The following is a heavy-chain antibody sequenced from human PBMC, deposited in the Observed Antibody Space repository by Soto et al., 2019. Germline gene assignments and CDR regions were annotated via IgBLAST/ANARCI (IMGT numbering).Heavy chain of an antibody. D-gene: IGHD2-8*01. CDR3: ARVLYPKYYNYMDV. V-gene: IGHV4-39*07. Sequence: SETLSLTCTVSGGSISSSSYYWGWLRQPPGKGLEWIGSIYYSGSTYYNPSLKSRVTISVDTSKNQFSLKLSSVTAADTAVYYCARVLYPKYYNYMDVWGKGTKVTVSS. CDR2: IYYSGST. CDR1: GGSISSSSYY. J-gene: IGHJ6*03.